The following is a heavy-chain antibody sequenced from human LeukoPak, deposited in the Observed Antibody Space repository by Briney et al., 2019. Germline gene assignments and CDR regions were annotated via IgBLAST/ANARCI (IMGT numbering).Heavy chain of an antibody. V-gene: IGHV3-7*01. CDR2: IKEDGSEE. J-gene: IGHJ4*02. CDR3: ARGFYYDGWGY. Sequence: GGSLRLSCAASGFTFSNYWMSWVRQAPGKGLEWVANIKEDGSEEYYVDSVKGRFTISRDNARNSLYLQMNSLRAEDTAVYYCARGFYYDGWGYWGQGTQVTVSS. D-gene: IGHD3-22*01. CDR1: GFTFSNYW.